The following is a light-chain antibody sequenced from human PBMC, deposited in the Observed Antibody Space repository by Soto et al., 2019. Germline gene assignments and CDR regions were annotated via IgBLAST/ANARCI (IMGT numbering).Light chain of an antibody. J-gene: IGLJ2*01. V-gene: IGLV2-14*01. CDR2: EVS. CDR3: SSYTTSGTLL. CDR1: SSDVGGYNY. Sequence: QSALTQPASVSGSPGQSITISCTGTSSDVGGYNYVSWYQQHPGKAPKLMIYEVSNRPSGISHRFSGSKAGNTASLTISGLQAEDEADYYCSSYTTSGTLLFGGGTKLTVL.